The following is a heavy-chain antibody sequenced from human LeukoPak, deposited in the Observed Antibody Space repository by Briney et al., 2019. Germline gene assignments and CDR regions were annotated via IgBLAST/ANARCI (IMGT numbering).Heavy chain of an antibody. V-gene: IGHV1-69*05. J-gene: IGHJ5*02. CDR3: ARAKMGSNNWFDP. CDR1: GGTFSSYA. D-gene: IGHD5-24*01. CDR2: IIPIFGTA. Sequence: SVKVSCKASGGTFSSYAISWVRQAPGQGLEWMGGIIPIFGTANYAQKFQGRVTMTRDTSISTAYMELSNLRSEDTAVYYCARAKMGSNNWFDPWGQGTLVTVSS.